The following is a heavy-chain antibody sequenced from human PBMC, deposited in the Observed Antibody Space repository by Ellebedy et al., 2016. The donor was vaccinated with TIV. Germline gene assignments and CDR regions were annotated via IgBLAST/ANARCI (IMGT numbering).Heavy chain of an antibody. CDR1: GFTFSDYG. J-gene: IGHJ4*02. CDR2: ISHDGSVQ. Sequence: GESLKISCAASGFTFSDYGMQWVRQTPGKGLEWVAVISHDGSVQIYADSVRGRFSISRDTSTNTLHLQMNSLRAEDTALYYCAKDATARASSYFDSWGQGILVTVSS. CDR3: AKDATARASSYFDS. V-gene: IGHV3-30*18.